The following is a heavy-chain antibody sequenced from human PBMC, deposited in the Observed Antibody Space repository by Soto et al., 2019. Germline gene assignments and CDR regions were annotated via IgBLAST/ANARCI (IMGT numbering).Heavy chain of an antibody. D-gene: IGHD3-3*01. V-gene: IGHV1-18*01. CDR3: ARGHGEIIGAMDV. CDR2: ISSYNVDT. J-gene: IGHJ6*02. CDR1: GYRFNTYG. Sequence: QAQMVQSGPEVKKPGASVKVSCTASGYRFNTYGISWVRQAPGQGLEWMGRISSYNVDTNYAEKFEDRLTKTTDTSTNTAYMELKSLRSDDTAVYFCARGHGEIIGAMDVWGQGTSVTVSS.